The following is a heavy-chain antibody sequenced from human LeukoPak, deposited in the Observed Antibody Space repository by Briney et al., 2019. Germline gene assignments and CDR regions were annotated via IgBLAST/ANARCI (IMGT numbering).Heavy chain of an antibody. D-gene: IGHD3-10*01. CDR3: ARGGKMMITMVRGALASRDGFDI. Sequence: GALVKVSCTASGYTFTEYYLHWVRQAPGQGLEWMGWINCNSGGTKYAQKFQGRVTMTRDTSISTAYMELSRLRSDDTAVYYCARGGKMMITMVRGALASRDGFDIWGQGTMVTVFS. V-gene: IGHV1-2*02. CDR1: GYTFTEYY. J-gene: IGHJ3*02. CDR2: INCNSGGT.